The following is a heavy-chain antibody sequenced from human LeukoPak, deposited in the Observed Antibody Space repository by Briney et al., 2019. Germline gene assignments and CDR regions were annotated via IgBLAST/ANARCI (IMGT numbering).Heavy chain of an antibody. CDR3: ASYPYYNYDFRSGLTDY. V-gene: IGHV4-39*01. CDR2: IYYSGST. CDR1: GGSINSSSYY. Sequence: PSETLSLTCTVSGGSINSSSYYWGWIRQPPGKGLEWIGSIYYSGSTYYHPSLKSRVTISVDTSKNQFSLRLSSVTAADPAVYYCASYPYYNYDFRSGLTDYWGQGTLVTVSS. J-gene: IGHJ4*02. D-gene: IGHD3-3*01.